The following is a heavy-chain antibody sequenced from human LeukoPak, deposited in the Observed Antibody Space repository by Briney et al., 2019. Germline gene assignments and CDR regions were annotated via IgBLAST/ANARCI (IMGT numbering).Heavy chain of an antibody. J-gene: IGHJ6*02. Sequence: PGGSLRLSCAASGFTFSSYEMNWVRQAPGKGLEWVSYISSSGDTIYYADPVKGRFTISRDNAKNSLYLQMNSLRGEDTAVYYCARVSHMAAAFSLLYHNYGMDVWGQGTTVTVSS. CDR3: ARVSHMAAAFSLLYHNYGMDV. D-gene: IGHD6-13*01. V-gene: IGHV3-48*03. CDR2: ISSSGDTI. CDR1: GFTFSSYE.